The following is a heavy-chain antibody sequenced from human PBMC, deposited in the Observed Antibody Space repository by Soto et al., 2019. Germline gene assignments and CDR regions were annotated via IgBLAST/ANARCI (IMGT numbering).Heavy chain of an antibody. J-gene: IGHJ4*02. V-gene: IGHV4-34*01. CDR1: SGSFSGYY. CDR2: ISQSGNT. CDR3: ARAPKVSSSSQERPDF. D-gene: IGHD6-6*01. Sequence: SETLSLTCSIYSGSFSGYYWSWIRQPPGKGLEWIGEISQSGNTNYSPSLKSRVSITIDTSKKQFSLNLASVSAADTAVYYCARAPKVSSSSQERPDFWGQGTLVTVYS.